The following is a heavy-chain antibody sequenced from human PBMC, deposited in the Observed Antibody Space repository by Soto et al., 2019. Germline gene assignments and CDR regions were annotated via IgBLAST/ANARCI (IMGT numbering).Heavy chain of an antibody. Sequence: SETLSLTCTVSGGSVSSGSYYWSWIRQPPGKGLEWIGYIYYSGSTNYNPSLKSRVTISVDTSKNQFSLKLSSVTAADTAVYYCARVHHVGEQWLAPDWFDPWGQGTLVTVSS. J-gene: IGHJ5*02. CDR1: GGSVSSGSYY. CDR3: ARVHHVGEQWLAPDWFDP. D-gene: IGHD6-19*01. V-gene: IGHV4-61*01. CDR2: IYYSGST.